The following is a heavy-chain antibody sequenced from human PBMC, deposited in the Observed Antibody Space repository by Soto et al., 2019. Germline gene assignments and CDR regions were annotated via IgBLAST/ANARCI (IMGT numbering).Heavy chain of an antibody. CDR1: GFTFSSYG. V-gene: IGHV3-30*18. J-gene: IGHJ3*02. CDR2: ISYDGSNK. CDR3: AKDLGGSGIYWGVGAFDI. Sequence: QVQLVESGGGVVQPGRSLRLSCAASGFTFSSYGMHWVRQAPGKGLEWVAVISYDGSNKYYADSVKGRFTISRDNSKTSLYLQMNSRRAEDTAVYYCAKDLGGSGIYWGVGAFDIWGQGTMVTVSS. D-gene: IGHD3-10*01.